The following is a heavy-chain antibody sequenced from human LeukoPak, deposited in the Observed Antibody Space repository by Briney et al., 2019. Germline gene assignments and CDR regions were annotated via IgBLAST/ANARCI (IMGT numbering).Heavy chain of an antibody. D-gene: IGHD4-17*01. Sequence: GASVKVPCKVSGYTLTELSMHWVRQAPGKGLEWMGGFDPEDGETIYAQKFQGRVTMTEDTSTDTAYMELSSLRSEDTAVYYCATRDDYGDYYFDYWGQGTLVTVSS. CDR3: ATRDDYGDYYFDY. CDR1: GYTLTELS. J-gene: IGHJ4*02. CDR2: FDPEDGET. V-gene: IGHV1-24*01.